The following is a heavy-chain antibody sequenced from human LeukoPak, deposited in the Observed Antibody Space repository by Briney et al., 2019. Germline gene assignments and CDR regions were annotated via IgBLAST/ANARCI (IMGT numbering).Heavy chain of an antibody. CDR1: GFTFSSYW. D-gene: IGHD3-3*01. Sequence: PGGSLRLSCAASGFTFSSYWMHWVRQAPGKGLVWVSRIKSDGSNTNYADSVKGRFTISRDNAKNTLRLQMNSLRAEDTAAYYCARGGYYGSGRYYFDSWGQGTLVTVSS. CDR2: IKSDGSNT. CDR3: ARGGYYGSGRYYFDS. J-gene: IGHJ4*02. V-gene: IGHV3-74*01.